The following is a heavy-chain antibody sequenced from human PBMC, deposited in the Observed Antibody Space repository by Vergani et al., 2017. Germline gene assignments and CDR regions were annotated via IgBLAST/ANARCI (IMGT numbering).Heavy chain of an antibody. D-gene: IGHD3-10*01. J-gene: IGHJ6*02. Sequence: QVQLQQWGAGLLKPSETLSLTCAVYGGSFSGYYWSWIRQPPGKGLEWIGEINHSGSTNYNPSLKSRVTISVDTSKNQFSLKLSSVTAADTAVYYCARVYYGSGSYFKKPGGMDVWGQGTTVTVSS. CDR2: INHSGST. CDR1: GGSFSGYY. V-gene: IGHV4-34*01. CDR3: ARVYYGSGSYFKKPGGMDV.